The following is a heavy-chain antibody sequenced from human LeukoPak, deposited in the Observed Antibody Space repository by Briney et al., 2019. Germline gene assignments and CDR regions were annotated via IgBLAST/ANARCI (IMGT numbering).Heavy chain of an antibody. CDR1: GFTFGDYG. CDR3: TRGRQIDH. J-gene: IGHJ5*02. V-gene: IGHV3-49*04. Sequence: PGGSLRLSCTASGFTFGDYGMNWVRQAPGKGLEWVGFIRSKTYGGTTEYAASVKGRFTISRDDSKSIAYLQLNSLKSEDTAVYYCTRGRQIDHWGQGTLVTVSS. CDR2: IRSKTYGGTT.